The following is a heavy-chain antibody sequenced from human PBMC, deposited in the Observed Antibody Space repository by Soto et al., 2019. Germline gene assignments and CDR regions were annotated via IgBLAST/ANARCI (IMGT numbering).Heavy chain of an antibody. D-gene: IGHD6-6*01. J-gene: IGHJ4*02. V-gene: IGHV3-30*18. Sequence: GGSLRLSCAASGFTFSSYGMHWVRQAPGKGLEWVAVISYDGSNKYYADSVKGRFTISRDNSKNTLYLQMNSLRAEDTAVYYCAKTSIAARRNLGNLDFDYWGQGTLVTVSS. CDR1: GFTFSSYG. CDR2: ISYDGSNK. CDR3: AKTSIAARRNLGNLDFDY.